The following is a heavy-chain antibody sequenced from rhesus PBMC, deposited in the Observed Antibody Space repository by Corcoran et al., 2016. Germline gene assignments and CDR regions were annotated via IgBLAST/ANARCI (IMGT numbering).Heavy chain of an antibody. CDR2: ISYMGTT. D-gene: IGHD1-26*01. CDR1: GGSISTTYYY. J-gene: IGHJ5-1*01. Sequence: QVQLQESGPGLVKPSETLSLTCAVSGGSISTTYYYWSWIRQAPGKGLEWIGYISYMGTTSYKPTRKSRVTISRDTYKIQFSLKLNSVTAADTAIYYCTGHLSYTYNQFDVWGPGVLVTVSS. V-gene: IGHV4-122*02. CDR3: TGHLSYTYNQFDV.